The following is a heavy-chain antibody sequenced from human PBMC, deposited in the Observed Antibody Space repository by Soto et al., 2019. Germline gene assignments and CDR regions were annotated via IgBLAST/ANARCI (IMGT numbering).Heavy chain of an antibody. CDR2: MNPNSGNT. Sequence: QVQLVQSGAEVKKSGASVKVSCKASGYTFTSYDINWVRQATGQGLEWMGWMNPNSGNTGYAQKFQGRVTMTRNTSISTAYMELSSLRSEDTAVYYCARGTPLDGDYVGADWFDPWGQGTLVTVSS. D-gene: IGHD4-17*01. CDR3: ARGTPLDGDYVGADWFDP. CDR1: GYTFTSYD. J-gene: IGHJ5*02. V-gene: IGHV1-8*01.